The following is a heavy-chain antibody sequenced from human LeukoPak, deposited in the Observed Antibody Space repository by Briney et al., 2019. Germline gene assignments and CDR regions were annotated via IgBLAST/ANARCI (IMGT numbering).Heavy chain of an antibody. CDR3: ARENGDYADAFDI. CDR1: GFTFTNYR. J-gene: IGHJ3*02. D-gene: IGHD4-17*01. Sequence: GGSLRLSCAASGFTFTNYRMTWVRQAPGKGLEWVSSISSTSGYIFYADSVQGRFTISRDNAKSSLYLQMNSLRAEDTAVYYCARENGDYADAFDIWGQGTRVTVSS. CDR2: ISSTSGYI. V-gene: IGHV3-21*01.